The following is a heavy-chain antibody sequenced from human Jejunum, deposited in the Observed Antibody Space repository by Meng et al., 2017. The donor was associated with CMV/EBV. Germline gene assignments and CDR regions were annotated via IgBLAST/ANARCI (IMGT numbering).Heavy chain of an antibody. D-gene: IGHD3-16*01. CDR1: GFSISDAW. CDR3: TTARSYGSSDY. V-gene: IGHV3-15*05. Sequence: TGFSISDAWMTWVRQAPGKGLEWVGRIKKKTDFGTVDYATSVEGRFTISRDDPKNMVYVEMNNLKTEDTAVYYCTTARSYGSSDYWGQGTLVTVSS. J-gene: IGHJ4*02. CDR2: IKKKTDFGTV.